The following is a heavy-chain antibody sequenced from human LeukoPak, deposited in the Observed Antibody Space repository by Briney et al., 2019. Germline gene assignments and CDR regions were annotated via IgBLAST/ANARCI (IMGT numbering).Heavy chain of an antibody. Sequence: GASVKVSCKASGYTFTNYYMHWVRQAPGQGLEWMGWINPNSGDTKSLQKFQGRVTMTRDTSINTAYMELSGLRSDDTAVYYCARDGGWDSSGYYYNLDYWGQGTLVTVSS. CDR3: ARDGGWDSSGYYYNLDY. D-gene: IGHD3-22*01. J-gene: IGHJ4*02. CDR2: INPNSGDT. V-gene: IGHV1-2*02. CDR1: GYTFTNYY.